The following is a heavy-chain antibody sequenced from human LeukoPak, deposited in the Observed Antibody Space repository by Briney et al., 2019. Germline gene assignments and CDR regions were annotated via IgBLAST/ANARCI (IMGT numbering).Heavy chain of an antibody. CDR2: VSGSGGNT. J-gene: IGHJ4*02. D-gene: IGHD6-19*01. V-gene: IGHV3-23*01. CDR3: AKSLAVPGSPDY. CDR1: GFTFTNSA. Sequence: GGSLRLSCAASGFTFTNSAMTWVRQAPGKGLEWVSTVSGSGGNTYYADSVKGRFTISRDNSENTLYLQMNSLRAHDTAVYYCAKSLAVPGSPDYWGLGTLVTVSS.